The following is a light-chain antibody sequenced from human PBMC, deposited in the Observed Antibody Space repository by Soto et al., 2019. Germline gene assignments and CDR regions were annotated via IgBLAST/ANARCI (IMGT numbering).Light chain of an antibody. V-gene: IGKV3-20*01. J-gene: IGKJ1*01. Sequence: EVVLTQSPGTLSLSPGERATLSCRASQSVSNSFLAWYQQRPGQAPSLLMYGASQRATGIPDRFSGSGSGTHFTLTISRLEPEDFAVYYCHQYDTIVQTFGQGTKVDIK. CDR2: GAS. CDR1: QSVSNSF. CDR3: HQYDTIVQT.